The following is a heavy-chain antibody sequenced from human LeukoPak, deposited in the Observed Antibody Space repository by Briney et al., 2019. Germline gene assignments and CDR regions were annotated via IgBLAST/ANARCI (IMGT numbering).Heavy chain of an antibody. J-gene: IGHJ4*02. V-gene: IGHV3-7*01. CDR1: GFTFRSNW. Sequence: PGGSLRLSCAASGFTFRSNWMSWVRQAPGKGLEWVANIKQDGSERNYVDSVKGRFTISRDNAKNSLYLQMSYLRAEDTAIYYCARDPYGSGGYYDYWGQGTLVTVSS. CDR3: ARDPYGSGGYYDY. CDR2: IKQDGSER. D-gene: IGHD3-10*01.